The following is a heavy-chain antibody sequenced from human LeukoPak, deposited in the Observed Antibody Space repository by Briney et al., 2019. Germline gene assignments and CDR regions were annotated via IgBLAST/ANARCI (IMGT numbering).Heavy chain of an antibody. D-gene: IGHD1-26*01. CDR2: INAGNGNT. Sequence: ASEKVSCTASGYTFTSYAMHWVRQAPGQRLEWMGWINAGNGNTKYSQKFQGRVTITRDTSASTAYMELSSLRSEDTAVYYCARPIVGAADDAFDIWGQGTMVTVSS. J-gene: IGHJ3*02. CDR1: GYTFTSYA. CDR3: ARPIVGAADDAFDI. V-gene: IGHV1-3*01.